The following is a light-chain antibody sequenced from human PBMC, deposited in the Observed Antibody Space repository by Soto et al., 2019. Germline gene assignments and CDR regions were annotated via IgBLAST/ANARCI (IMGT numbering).Light chain of an antibody. CDR3: PHYNGH. CDR1: QSIGKW. CDR2: DAS. V-gene: IGKV1-5*01. Sequence: DIQMTQSPSILSASVGDGVTITCRASQSIGKWLAWYQQKPGKAPKVLIYDASTLESGVPSRFSGGRSGTEFTLSISSLQPDDFATYYCPHYNGHFGGGTKVDIK. J-gene: IGKJ4*01.